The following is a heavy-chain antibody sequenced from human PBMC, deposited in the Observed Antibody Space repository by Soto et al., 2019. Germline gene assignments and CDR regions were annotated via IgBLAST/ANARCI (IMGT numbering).Heavy chain of an antibody. Sequence: GGSLRLSCAASGFTFSSYAMHWVRQAPGKGLEWVAVISYDGSNKYYADSVKGRFTISRDNSKNTLYLQMNSLRAEDTAVYYCAPFTAVAGRFEYWGQGTLVTVSS. J-gene: IGHJ4*02. D-gene: IGHD6-19*01. CDR3: APFTAVAGRFEY. CDR1: GFTFSSYA. CDR2: ISYDGSNK. V-gene: IGHV3-30-3*01.